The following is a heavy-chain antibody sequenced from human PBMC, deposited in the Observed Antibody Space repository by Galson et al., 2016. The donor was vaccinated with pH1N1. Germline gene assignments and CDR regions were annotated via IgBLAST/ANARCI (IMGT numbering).Heavy chain of an antibody. CDR3: ARLRWEFLRGPVIDIFYFDY. D-gene: IGHD1-26*01. J-gene: IGHJ4*02. CDR1: GYSLSSNYY. Sequence: SETLSLTCGVSGYSLSSNYYGAWIRQPPGKGLEWIGSIWHSGNTYYNPSLQSRVTISLDTSKNYFSLNLNSVTAADTAVYYCARLRWEFLRGPVIDIFYFDYWGQGTLVTVSS. CDR2: IWHSGNT. V-gene: IGHV4-38-2*01.